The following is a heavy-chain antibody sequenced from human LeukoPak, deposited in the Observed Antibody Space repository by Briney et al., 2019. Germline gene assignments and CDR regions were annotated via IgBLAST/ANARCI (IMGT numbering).Heavy chain of an antibody. D-gene: IGHD2-15*01. Sequence: GEPLKISCQGSGTRFTSYWIGWVRQMPGKGLEWMGIIYPGDSDTRYSPSFQGQVTISADKSISTAYLQWSSLKASDTAMYFCVRAPYCSGGSCYSERADAFDIWGQGTMVTVSS. J-gene: IGHJ3*02. CDR3: VRAPYCSGGSCYSERADAFDI. V-gene: IGHV5-51*01. CDR2: IYPGDSDT. CDR1: GTRFTSYW.